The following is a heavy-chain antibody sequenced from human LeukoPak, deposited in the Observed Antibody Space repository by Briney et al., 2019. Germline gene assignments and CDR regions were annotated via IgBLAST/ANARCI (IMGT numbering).Heavy chain of an antibody. CDR2: IYSGGST. CDR3: ARAVGGGPNDY. CDR1: GFTVSSNY. V-gene: IGHV3-53*01. Sequence: GGSLRLSCAASGFTVSSNYMSWARQAPGKGLEWVSVIYSGGSTYYADSVKGRFTISRDNSKNTLYLQMNSLRAEDTAVYYCARAVGGGPNDYWGQGTLVTVSP. J-gene: IGHJ4*02. D-gene: IGHD3-3*01.